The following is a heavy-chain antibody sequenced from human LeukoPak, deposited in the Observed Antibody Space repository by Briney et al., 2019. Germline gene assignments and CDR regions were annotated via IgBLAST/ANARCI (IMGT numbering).Heavy chain of an antibody. CDR1: GFTFSAYS. J-gene: IGHJ4*02. D-gene: IGHD3-10*01. CDR3: ASKGFGDLPLDY. CDR2: ISSGSSAI. V-gene: IGHV3-48*01. Sequence: GGSLRLSCAVSGFTFSAYSMNWVRQAPGKGLEWVSYISSGSSAIYYADSVKGRFAISRDNAKNSLYLQMNSLRAEDTAVYYCASKGFGDLPLDYWGQGTLVTVSS.